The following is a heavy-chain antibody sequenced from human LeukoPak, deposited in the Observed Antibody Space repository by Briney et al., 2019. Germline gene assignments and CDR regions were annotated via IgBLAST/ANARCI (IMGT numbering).Heavy chain of an antibody. CDR2: INPSGGST. Sequence: ASVKVSCKASGYTFTSHYMHWVRQAPGQGLEWIGIINPSGGSTSYAQKFQGRVTMTRDTSTSTVYMELSSLRSEDTAVYYCARDPSGHWYFDLWGRGTLVTVSS. CDR3: ARDPSGHWYFDL. D-gene: IGHD7-27*01. V-gene: IGHV1-46*01. CDR1: GYTFTSHY. J-gene: IGHJ2*01.